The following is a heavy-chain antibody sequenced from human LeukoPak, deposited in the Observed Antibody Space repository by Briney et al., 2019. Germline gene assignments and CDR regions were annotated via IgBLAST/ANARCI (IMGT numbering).Heavy chain of an antibody. Sequence: GGSLRLSCSVSGFNLNSFWMTWVRQAPGKGLEWVANIGKDGSEKNYVDSVKGRFTISRDSAKDSLYLQMNSLRAEDTAIYYCARTYSPFDYWGQGTLVTVSS. V-gene: IGHV3-7*04. CDR3: ARTYSPFDY. D-gene: IGHD5-18*01. J-gene: IGHJ4*02. CDR2: IGKDGSEK. CDR1: GFNLNSFW.